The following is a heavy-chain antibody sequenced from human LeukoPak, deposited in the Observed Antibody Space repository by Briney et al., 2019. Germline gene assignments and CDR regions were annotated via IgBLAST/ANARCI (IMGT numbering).Heavy chain of an antibody. CDR3: AKRLSRGYFGKLIFDF. CDR2: ITSTGEST. V-gene: IGHV3-23*01. Sequence: GSLRLSCAAAGFAFNDFAMSWVRQTPGKGLEWVSSITSTGESTYYADSLRGRFTISRDNSGGTLYLQMNSLRTEDSAVYYCAKRLSRGYFGKLIFDFWGQGALVTVSS. J-gene: IGHJ4*02. CDR1: GFAFNDFA. D-gene: IGHD3-9*01.